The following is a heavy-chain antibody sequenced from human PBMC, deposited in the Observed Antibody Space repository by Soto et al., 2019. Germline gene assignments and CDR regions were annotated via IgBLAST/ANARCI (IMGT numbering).Heavy chain of an antibody. D-gene: IGHD3-22*01. CDR3: AKHMDDSGYFYVEGADH. Sequence: LRLCCVASGFTFGRYAMHWVRQFPGRGREWVAVIAYTGANTYYVGSVRGRFTISRDNSKNTLYLRMNSLSAEDTAMYYCAKHMDDSGYFYVEGADHWGQGTLVTVSS. CDR2: IAYTGANT. CDR1: GFTFGRYA. V-gene: IGHV3-30*18. J-gene: IGHJ4*02.